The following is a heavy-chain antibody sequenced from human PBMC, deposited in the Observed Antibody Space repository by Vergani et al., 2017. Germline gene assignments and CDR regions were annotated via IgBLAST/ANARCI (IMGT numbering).Heavy chain of an antibody. V-gene: IGHV4-31*03. CDR2: IYHSGSA. CDR3: ACIRRRYCSSVSCFPFDH. D-gene: IGHD2-2*01. J-gene: IGHJ4*02. CDR1: GGSISSAGYF. Sequence: QVQLQESGPGLVKPSQTLSLTCTVSGGSISSAGYFWSWIRQHPGKGLELIGYIYHSGSAYYNPSLESRVTMSVDTSKNQFSLNLNSMTASDTAVYCCACIRRRYCSSVSCFPFDHWGQGSLVTVSS.